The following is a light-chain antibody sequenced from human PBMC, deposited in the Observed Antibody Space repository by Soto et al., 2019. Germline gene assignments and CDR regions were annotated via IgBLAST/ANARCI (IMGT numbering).Light chain of an antibody. V-gene: IGKV3-15*01. CDR3: QQNNNRPT. Sequence: EIVLTQSPGTLSLCPWERATLSCRASQSVSSNYLAWYQQKPGQAPRLLIYGASTRATGIPARFSGSGSGTEFTLTISSLQSEDFAVYHCQQNNNRPTFGQGTKVDIK. CDR1: QSVSSN. J-gene: IGKJ1*01. CDR2: GAS.